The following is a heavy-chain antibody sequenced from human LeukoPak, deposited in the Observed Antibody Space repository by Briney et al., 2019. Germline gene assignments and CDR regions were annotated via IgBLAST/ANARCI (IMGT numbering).Heavy chain of an antibody. Sequence: PSETLSLTCTVSGVSISGSGYYWSWIRQPPGKGLEWIGEINHSGSTNYNPSLKSRVTISVDTSKNQFSLKLSSVTAADTAVYYCARSRQVGTAMVVSRYDYWGQGTLVTVSS. V-gene: IGHV4-39*07. D-gene: IGHD5-18*01. CDR1: GVSISGSGYY. J-gene: IGHJ4*02. CDR2: INHSGST. CDR3: ARSRQVGTAMVVSRYDY.